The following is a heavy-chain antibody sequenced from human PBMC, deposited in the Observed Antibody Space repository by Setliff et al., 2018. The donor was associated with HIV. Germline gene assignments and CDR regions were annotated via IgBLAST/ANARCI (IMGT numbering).Heavy chain of an antibody. CDR3: ARETGQFLL. V-gene: IGHV3-66*01. J-gene: IGHJ4*02. CDR1: GFNVTSNY. D-gene: IGHD2-21*01. CDR2: IQHDGTT. Sequence: GGSLRLSCATSGFNVTSNYMNWVRQAPGRGLEWVSGIQHDGTTYYADSVKGRFSVSRDMSRNILYLQMHDLTAEDSALYYCARETGQFLLWGPGTLVTGLL.